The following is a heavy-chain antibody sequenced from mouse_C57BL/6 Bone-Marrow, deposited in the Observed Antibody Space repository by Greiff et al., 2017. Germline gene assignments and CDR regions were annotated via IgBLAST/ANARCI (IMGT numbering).Heavy chain of an antibody. V-gene: IGHV1-66*01. J-gene: IGHJ4*01. CDR3: ARNYYGSSREGYAMDY. CDR1: GYSFTSYY. CDR2: IYPGSGNT. D-gene: IGHD1-1*01. Sequence: LQESGPELVKPGASVKISCKASGYSFTSYYIHWVKQRPGQGLEWIGWIYPGSGNTKYNEKFKGKATLTADTSSSTAYMQLSSLTSEDSAVYYCARNYYGSSREGYAMDYWGQGTSVTVSS.